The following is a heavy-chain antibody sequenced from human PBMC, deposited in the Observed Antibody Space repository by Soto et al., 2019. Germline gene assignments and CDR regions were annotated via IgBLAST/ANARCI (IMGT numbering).Heavy chain of an antibody. J-gene: IGHJ4*02. Sequence: SQTLSLTCVISGDSVSSYRAAWNWIRQSPSRGLEWLGRTYYRSKWYYDYAVSVRSRISINPDTFNNQFSLQLNSVTPEDTAVYYCAEWHTTNSEFWGQGTLVTVSS. D-gene: IGHD2-2*01. CDR3: AEWHTTNSEF. V-gene: IGHV6-1*01. CDR2: TYYRSKWYY. CDR1: GDSVSSYRAA.